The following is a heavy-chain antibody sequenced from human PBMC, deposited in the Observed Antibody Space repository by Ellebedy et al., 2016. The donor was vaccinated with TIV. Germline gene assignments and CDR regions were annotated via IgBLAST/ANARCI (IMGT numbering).Heavy chain of an antibody. J-gene: IGHJ3*02. CDR1: AFTVRSSY. V-gene: IGHV3-66*01. CDR2: ISRGVST. CDR3: AGEAFNDVDLRIWGVFDI. D-gene: IGHD2/OR15-2a*01. Sequence: GESLKISCAASAFTVRSSYMSWVRQAPGKGLEWVSVISRGVSTYYADSVKGRFTISRDDSKNMLHLQMHSLRAEDTAVYYCAGEAFNDVDLRIWGVFDIWGQGTMVTVSS.